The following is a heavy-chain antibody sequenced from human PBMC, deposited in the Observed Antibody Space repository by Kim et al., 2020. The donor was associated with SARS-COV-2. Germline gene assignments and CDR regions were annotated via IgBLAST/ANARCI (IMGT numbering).Heavy chain of an antibody. CDR2: ISGSGCNK. V-gene: IGHV3-23*01. D-gene: IGHD3-3*01. CDR3: TKESALFSDS. J-gene: IGHJ4*02. Sequence: GGSLRLSCTASGFTFSSYAMSWVRQAPGMGLEWVSSISGSGCNKYYSDSLKGRLTISRDNSKNPLYLEMHSLKVEATAFYYWTKESALFSDSWRQGNLLTVSA. CDR1: GFTFSSYA.